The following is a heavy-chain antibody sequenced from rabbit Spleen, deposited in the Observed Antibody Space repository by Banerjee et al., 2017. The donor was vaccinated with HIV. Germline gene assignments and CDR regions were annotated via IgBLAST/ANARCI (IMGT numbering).Heavy chain of an antibody. D-gene: IGHD8-1*01. Sequence: QSLEESGGGLVQPEGSLTLTCTASGFSFSSSYYMCWVRQAPGKGLDLIACINTDSGTTSYTTWVNGRFSISRENAQNTVFLQMTSLTAADTATYFCARDGAGGSYFALWGPGTFVTVS. CDR1: GFSFSSSYY. J-gene: IGHJ4*01. CDR3: ARDGAGGSYFAL. CDR2: INTDSGTT. V-gene: IGHV1S40*01.